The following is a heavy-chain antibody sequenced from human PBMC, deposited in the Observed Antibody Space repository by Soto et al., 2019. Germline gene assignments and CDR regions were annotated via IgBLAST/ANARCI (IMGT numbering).Heavy chain of an antibody. D-gene: IGHD1-1*01. Sequence: LSLTCIVSGVSVRSYTWSWVRQPANKGLEWIGRVFSSVSATYNPSLKSRVSISMDTPENRISLKLDSVTAADAGVYFCARDGMTTGDTWGPGTLVTVSS. V-gene: IGHV4-4*07. CDR1: GVSVRSYT. J-gene: IGHJ4*02. CDR3: ARDGMTTGDT. CDR2: VFSSVSA.